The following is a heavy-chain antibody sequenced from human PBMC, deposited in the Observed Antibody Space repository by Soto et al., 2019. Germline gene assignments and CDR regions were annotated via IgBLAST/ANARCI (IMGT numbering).Heavy chain of an antibody. CDR3: ARDLAAVPRAFDY. CDR1: GGSISSYF. Sequence: SETLSLTCTVSGGSISSYFYIWVRQPPGKGLEWSGSVYYTGTTDYNPSLKSRVTISVDTSKTQFSLSLRSVTAEDTAVYYCARDLAAVPRAFDYWGRGTLVTVSS. V-gene: IGHV4-59*01. CDR2: VYYTGTT. J-gene: IGHJ4*02. D-gene: IGHD6-13*01.